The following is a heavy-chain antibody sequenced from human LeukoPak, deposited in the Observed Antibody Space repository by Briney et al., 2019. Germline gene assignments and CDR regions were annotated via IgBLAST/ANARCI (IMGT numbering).Heavy chain of an antibody. CDR2: IYWEDDQ. Sequence: ESGPTLVKPTQTLTLTCTFSGFSFSSSGVGVGWIRQPPGKALEWLALIYWEDDQRYSPSLKRRLTITKDTPKNQVVLTMTNMDPVDTGTYYCARLHNSDWSYDYWGQGALVTVSS. CDR3: ARLHNSDWSYDY. J-gene: IGHJ4*02. D-gene: IGHD6-19*01. CDR1: GFSFSSSGVG. V-gene: IGHV2-5*02.